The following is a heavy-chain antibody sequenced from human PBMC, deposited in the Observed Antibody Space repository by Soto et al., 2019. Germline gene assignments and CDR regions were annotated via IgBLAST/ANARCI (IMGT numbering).Heavy chain of an antibody. CDR2: INPSGGST. D-gene: IGHD4-4*01. J-gene: IGHJ6*02. V-gene: IGHV1-46*01. CDR3: ARDLSVSNRHYYYYYGMDV. Sequence: QGLEWMGIINPSGGSTSYAQKFQGRVTMTRDTSTSTIYMELSSLRSEDTAVYYCARDLSVSNRHYYYYYGMDVWGQGTTVTVSS.